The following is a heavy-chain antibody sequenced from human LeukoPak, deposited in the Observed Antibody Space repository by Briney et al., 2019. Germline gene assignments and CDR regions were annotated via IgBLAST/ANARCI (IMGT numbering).Heavy chain of an antibody. J-gene: IGHJ4*02. CDR1: GLTFSSSD. V-gene: IGHV3-30*02. Sequence: GGSLRLSCTASGLTFSSSDMHWVRQAPGKGLDWVSLINHDGTNTYYADSVKGRFTISRDNSQNTLYLQMNSLRGEDTAVYYCTNFGYWGQGTLVTVSS. CDR3: TNFGY. CDR2: INHDGTNT.